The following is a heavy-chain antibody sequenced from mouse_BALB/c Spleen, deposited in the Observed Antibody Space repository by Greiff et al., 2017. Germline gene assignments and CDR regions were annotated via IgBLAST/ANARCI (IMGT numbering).Heavy chain of an antibody. V-gene: IGHV7-3*02. CDR1: GFTFTDYY. Sequence: EVQRVESGGGLVQPGGSLRLSCAPSGFTFTDYYMSWVRQPPGKALVWLGFIRNKANGYTTEYSASVKGRFTISRDNSQSILYLQMNTLRAEDSATYYCARDYYRYDVCAMDYWGQGTSVTVSS. D-gene: IGHD2-14*01. CDR3: ARDYYRYDVCAMDY. CDR2: IRNKANGYTT. J-gene: IGHJ4*01.